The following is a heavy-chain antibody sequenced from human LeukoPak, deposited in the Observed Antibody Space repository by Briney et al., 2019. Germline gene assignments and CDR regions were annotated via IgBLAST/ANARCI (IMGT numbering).Heavy chain of an antibody. Sequence: SETLSLTCAVYGGSFSGYYWSWIRQPPGKGLEWIGEINHSGSTNYNPSLKSRVTISVDTSKNQFSLKLSSVTAADTAVYYCASLYYYDSSGYYYGYYFDYWGQGTLVTVSS. CDR1: GGSFSGYY. D-gene: IGHD3-22*01. CDR2: INHSGST. J-gene: IGHJ4*02. V-gene: IGHV4-34*01. CDR3: ASLYYYDSSGYYYGYYFDY.